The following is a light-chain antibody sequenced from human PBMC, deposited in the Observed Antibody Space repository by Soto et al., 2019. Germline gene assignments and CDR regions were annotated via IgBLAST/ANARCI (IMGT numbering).Light chain of an antibody. Sequence: DIQMTQSPSSLSASVGDRVTITCQASQAIKNYLNWYQQKPGKAPRLLIYDASSLETGVPSRFSGSGYGTDFTFTISSLQPEDIATYYCQQFDDFPLTFGPGTTVDIK. CDR1: QAIKNY. V-gene: IGKV1-33*01. J-gene: IGKJ3*01. CDR2: DAS. CDR3: QQFDDFPLT.